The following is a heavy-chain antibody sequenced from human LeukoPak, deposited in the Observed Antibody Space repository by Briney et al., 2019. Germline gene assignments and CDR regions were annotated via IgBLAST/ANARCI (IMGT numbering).Heavy chain of an antibody. J-gene: IGHJ4*02. Sequence: PTGGSLRLXCAASGFTFSSYSMNWVRQAPGKGLEWVSAISGSGGSTYYADSVKGRFTISRDNSKNTLYLQMNSLRAEDTAVYYCAKEGYSYGLYYFDYWGQGTLVTVSS. CDR1: GFTFSSYS. CDR2: ISGSGGST. D-gene: IGHD5-18*01. V-gene: IGHV3-23*01. CDR3: AKEGYSYGLYYFDY.